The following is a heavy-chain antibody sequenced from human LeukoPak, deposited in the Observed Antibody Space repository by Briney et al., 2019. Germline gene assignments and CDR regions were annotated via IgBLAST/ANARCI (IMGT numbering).Heavy chain of an antibody. CDR1: GGSFSGYY. CDR3: ARGVDYVWGSASFDY. V-gene: IGHV4-34*01. CDR2: INHSGST. J-gene: IGHJ4*02. Sequence: PSETLSLTCAVYGGSFSGYYWSWIRQPPGKGLEWIGEINHSGSTNYNPSLKSRVTISVDTSKNQFSLKLSSVTAADTAVYYCARGVDYVWGSASFDYWGQGTLVTVSS. D-gene: IGHD3-16*01.